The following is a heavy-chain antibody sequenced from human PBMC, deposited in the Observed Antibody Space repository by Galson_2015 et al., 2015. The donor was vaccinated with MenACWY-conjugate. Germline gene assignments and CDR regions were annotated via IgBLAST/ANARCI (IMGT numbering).Heavy chain of an antibody. D-gene: IGHD2-2*01. V-gene: IGHV1-18*01. Sequence: SVKVSCKASGYTFTKDGIVWARQAPGQGLEWMGWVYTYNGNTNYAQKLQGRVTMTTDTSTNTAYMELRSLTSDDTAVYYCARVGSLAYCTITSCYHIDYWGQGTLVTVSS. CDR1: GYTFTKDG. J-gene: IGHJ4*02. CDR3: ARVGSLAYCTITSCYHIDY. CDR2: VYTYNGNT.